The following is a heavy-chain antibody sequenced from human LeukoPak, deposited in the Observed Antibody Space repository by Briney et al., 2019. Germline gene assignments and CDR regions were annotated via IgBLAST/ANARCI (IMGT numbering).Heavy chain of an antibody. Sequence: SETLSLTCTVSGGSISSGGYYWSWIRQHPGRGLEWIGYIYYSGSTYYNPSLKSRVTISVDTSKNQFSLKLSSVTAADAAVYYCARDESVVVPAARQSGGMDVWGQGTTVTVSS. V-gene: IGHV4-31*03. J-gene: IGHJ6*02. CDR3: ARDESVVVPAARQSGGMDV. D-gene: IGHD2-2*01. CDR2: IYYSGST. CDR1: GGSISSGGYY.